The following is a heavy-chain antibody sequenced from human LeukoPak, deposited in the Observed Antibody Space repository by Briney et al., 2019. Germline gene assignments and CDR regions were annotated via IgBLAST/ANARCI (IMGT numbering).Heavy chain of an antibody. D-gene: IGHD3-10*01. Sequence: GGSLRLSCAASGFTFSSYGMHWVRQAPGKGLEWVAFIRYGGSNKYYADSVKGRFTISRDNSKNTLYLQMNSLRAEDTAVYYCKWFGELLTVDYWGQGTLVTVSS. CDR1: GFTFSSYG. V-gene: IGHV3-30*02. CDR2: IRYGGSNK. J-gene: IGHJ4*02. CDR3: KWFGELLTVDY.